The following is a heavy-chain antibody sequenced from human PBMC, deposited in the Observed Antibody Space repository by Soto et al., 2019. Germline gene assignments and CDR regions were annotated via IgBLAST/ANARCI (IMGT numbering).Heavy chain of an antibody. CDR1: GFTFSNYG. J-gene: IGHJ4*02. D-gene: IGHD6-6*01. V-gene: IGHV3-30*18. CDR3: AKDYYTHSSSLHFDY. CDR2: ISYDGSNK. Sequence: GGSLRLSCAASGFTFSNYGIHWVRQAPGKGLEWVAVISYDGSNKYYADSVKGRFTISRDNSKNTRYLQMNSLRAEDTAVYYCAKDYYTHSSSLHFDYWGQGTLVTVSS.